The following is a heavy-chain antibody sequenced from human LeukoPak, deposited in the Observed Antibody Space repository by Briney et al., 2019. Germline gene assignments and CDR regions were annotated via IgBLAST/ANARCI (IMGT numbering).Heavy chain of an antibody. CDR1: GYSFTSYW. V-gene: IGHV5-51*01. CDR3: ARHPNTYSSGWYVPSGYFDY. CDR2: IYPGDSDT. Sequence: GESLKNSCKGSGYSFTSYWIGWVRQMPGKGLEWMGIIYPGDSDTRYSPSFQGQVTISADKSISTAYLQWSSLKASDTAMYYCARHPNTYSSGWYVPSGYFDYWGQGTLVTVSS. J-gene: IGHJ4*02. D-gene: IGHD6-19*01.